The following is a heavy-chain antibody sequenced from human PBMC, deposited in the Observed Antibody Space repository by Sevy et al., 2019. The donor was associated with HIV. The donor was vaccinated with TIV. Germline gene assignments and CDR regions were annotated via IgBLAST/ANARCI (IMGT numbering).Heavy chain of an antibody. V-gene: IGHV1-69*13. CDR3: ARGGYSYGTGAFDI. J-gene: IGHJ3*02. CDR1: GGTFSSYA. D-gene: IGHD5-18*01. Sequence: SVKVSCKASGGTFSSYAISWVRQAPGQGLEWMGGIIPIFGTANYAQKFQGRVTITADESTTTAYMELSSLRSEDTAVYYCARGGYSYGTGAFDIWGQGTMVTVSS. CDR2: IIPIFGTA.